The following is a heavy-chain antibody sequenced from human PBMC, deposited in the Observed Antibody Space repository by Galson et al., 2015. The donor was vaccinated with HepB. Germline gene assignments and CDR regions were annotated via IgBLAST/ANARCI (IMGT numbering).Heavy chain of an antibody. Sequence: SLRLSCAASGFTFSSYAMSWVRQAPGKGLEWVSAISGSGGSTYYADSVKGRFTISRDNSKNTLYLQMNSLRAEDTAVYYCARSYDSGSYIEVWGQGTMVTVSS. CDR1: GFTFSSYA. CDR3: ARSYDSGSYIEV. V-gene: IGHV3-23*01. CDR2: ISGSGGST. J-gene: IGHJ3*01. D-gene: IGHD3-10*01.